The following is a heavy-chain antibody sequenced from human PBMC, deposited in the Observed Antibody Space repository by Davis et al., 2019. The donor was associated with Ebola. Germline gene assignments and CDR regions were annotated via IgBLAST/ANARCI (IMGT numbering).Heavy chain of an antibody. CDR2: IGGSGGIT. CDR1: GFTFTAYA. J-gene: IGHJ5*02. CDR3: AKDDGPRRLADP. D-gene: IGHD5-24*01. V-gene: IGHV3-23*01. Sequence: GESLKISCAASGFTFTAYAMSWVRQAPGKGLEWVSAIGGSGGITYYADSVKGRFTISRDISRNTMYLQLNILRPEDTAVYNCAKDDGPRRLADPWGQGTLVTVSS.